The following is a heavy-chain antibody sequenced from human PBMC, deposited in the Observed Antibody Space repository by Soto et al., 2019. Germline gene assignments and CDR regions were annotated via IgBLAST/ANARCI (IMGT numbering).Heavy chain of an antibody. CDR3: ARDSEWELRNYYYGMDV. CDR1: GGTFSSYA. CDR2: IIPIFGTA. Sequence: SVKVSCKASGGTFSSYAISWVRQAPGQGLEWMGGIIPIFGTANYAQKFQGRVTITADESTSTAYMELSSLRSEDTAVYYCARDSEWELRNYYYGMDVWGQGTTVTVSS. J-gene: IGHJ6*02. V-gene: IGHV1-69*13. D-gene: IGHD1-26*01.